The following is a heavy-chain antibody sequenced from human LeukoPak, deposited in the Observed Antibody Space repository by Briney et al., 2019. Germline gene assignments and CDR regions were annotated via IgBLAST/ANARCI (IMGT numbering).Heavy chain of an antibody. D-gene: IGHD5-18*01. V-gene: IGHV1-69*06. Sequence: SVTVSCKASGGTFSSYAISWVGQAPGQGGEGMGGIIPIFGTANYAQKFQGRVTITAEKSTTTAYMQLSRLRSEDTAVYYCASQNLGRGYRYGDDYWGQGTLVTVSS. J-gene: IGHJ4*02. CDR3: ASQNLGRGYRYGDDY. CDR2: IIPIFGTA. CDR1: GGTFSSYA.